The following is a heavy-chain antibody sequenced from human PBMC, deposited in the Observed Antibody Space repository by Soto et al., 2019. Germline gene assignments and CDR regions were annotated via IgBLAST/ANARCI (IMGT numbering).Heavy chain of an antibody. D-gene: IGHD3-10*01. CDR3: ARTGYGNWLDP. Sequence: GESLKIACKASGYIFTDYWITWVRQMPGKGLEWMGRIDPRDSQSNYSPSFQGHVTISADKSSSTAYLHWNSLKASDTAMYYCARTGYGNWLDPWGQGTLVTVSS. V-gene: IGHV5-10-1*01. CDR2: IDPRDSQS. J-gene: IGHJ5*02. CDR1: GYIFTDYW.